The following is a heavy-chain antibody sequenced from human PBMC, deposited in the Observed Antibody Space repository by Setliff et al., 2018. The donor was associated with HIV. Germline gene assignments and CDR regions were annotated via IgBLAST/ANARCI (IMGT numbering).Heavy chain of an antibody. CDR2: VYYSGST. D-gene: IGHD4-17*01. J-gene: IGHJ4*02. Sequence: TLSLTCTVSGGSINSRSYFWAWIRQPPGKGLEWVGSVYYSGSTYHNPSLKNRLTISVDTSKNQFSLKLAFVTAADTAVYYCARYSTLTTNFDYWGQGTLVTVSS. CDR1: GGSINSRSYF. CDR3: ARYSTLTTNFDY. V-gene: IGHV4-39*01.